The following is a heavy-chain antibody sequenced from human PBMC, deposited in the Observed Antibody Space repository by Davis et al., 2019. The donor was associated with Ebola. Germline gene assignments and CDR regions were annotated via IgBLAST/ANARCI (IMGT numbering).Heavy chain of an antibody. CDR3: ARDRGDSSGYYYFDY. J-gene: IGHJ4*02. CDR2: IWYDGSNK. Sequence: PGGSLRLSCAASGFTFSSYGMHWVRQAPGKGLEWVAVIWYDGSNKYYADSVKGRFTISRDNSKNTLYLQMNSLRAEDTAVYYCARDRGDSSGYYYFDYWGQGTLVTVSS. V-gene: IGHV3-33*01. CDR1: GFTFSSYG. D-gene: IGHD3-22*01.